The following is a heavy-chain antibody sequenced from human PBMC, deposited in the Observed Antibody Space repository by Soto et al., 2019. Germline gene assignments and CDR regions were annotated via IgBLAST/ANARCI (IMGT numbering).Heavy chain of an antibody. CDR2: IYYSGST. Sequence: PSETLSLTCTVSGGSISSSSYYWGWIRQPPGKGLEWIGSIYYSGSTYYNPSLKSRVTISVDTSKNQFSLKLSSVTAADTAVYYRARRSYYDSSVYYYYYYGMDVWGQGTTFTVSS. J-gene: IGHJ6*02. D-gene: IGHD3-22*01. CDR3: ARRSYYDSSVYYYYYYGMDV. CDR1: GGSISSSSYY. V-gene: IGHV4-39*01.